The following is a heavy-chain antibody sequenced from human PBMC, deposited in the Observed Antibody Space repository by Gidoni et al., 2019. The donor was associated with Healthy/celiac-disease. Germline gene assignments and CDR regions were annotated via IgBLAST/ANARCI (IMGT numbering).Heavy chain of an antibody. V-gene: IGHV4-59*01. CDR2: IYYSGST. CDR3: ARGYGSGSYFGY. Sequence: QLLDPLPGLVKPSETLSLTCTASAGSISSYYWSWIRQPPGKGLEWIGYIYYSGSTNYNPSLKSRVTISVDTSKNQFSLKLSSVTAADTAVYYCARGYGSGSYFGYWGQGTLVTVSS. D-gene: IGHD3-10*01. J-gene: IGHJ4*02. CDR1: AGSISSYY.